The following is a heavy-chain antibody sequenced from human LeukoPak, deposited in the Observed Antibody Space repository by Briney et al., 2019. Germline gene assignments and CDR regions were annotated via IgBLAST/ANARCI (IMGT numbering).Heavy chain of an antibody. V-gene: IGHV3-66*02. CDR1: GFTVSSNY. CDR2: IYSGGST. CDR3: ARDPTDSSGYYRSWGAFDI. J-gene: IGHJ3*02. D-gene: IGHD3-22*01. Sequence: GGSLRLSCAASGFTVSSNYMSWVRPAPGKGLEWVSVIYSGGSTYYADSVKGRSTNSRDNSKNALYLQMNSLRAEDTAVYYCARDPTDSSGYYRSWGAFDIWGQGTMVTVSS.